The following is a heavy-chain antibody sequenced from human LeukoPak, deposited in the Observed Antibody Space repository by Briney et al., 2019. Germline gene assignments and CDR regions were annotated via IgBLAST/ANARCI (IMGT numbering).Heavy chain of an antibody. D-gene: IGHD2-15*01. J-gene: IGHJ5*02. CDR2: ISSSSSYI. V-gene: IGHV3-21*01. Sequence: PGGSLRLSCAAPGFTFSGYSMNWVRQAPGKGLEWVSSISSSSSYIYYADSVKGRFTISRDNAKNSLYLQMNSLRAEDTAVYYCARVWSSGGFDPWGQGTLVTVSS. CDR1: GFTFSGYS. CDR3: ARVWSSGGFDP.